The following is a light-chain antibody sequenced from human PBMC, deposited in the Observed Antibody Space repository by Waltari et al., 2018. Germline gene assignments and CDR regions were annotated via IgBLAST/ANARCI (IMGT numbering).Light chain of an antibody. CDR1: QGITKRY. Sequence: RASQGITKRYFAWYQQKPGQAPRLLIYGASSRAPGIPDRFSGSGSGTDFTLTISRLEPEDFAVYYCQQYGSSVMYTFGQGTKLEIK. CDR3: QQYGSSVMYT. V-gene: IGKV3-20*01. CDR2: GAS. J-gene: IGKJ2*01.